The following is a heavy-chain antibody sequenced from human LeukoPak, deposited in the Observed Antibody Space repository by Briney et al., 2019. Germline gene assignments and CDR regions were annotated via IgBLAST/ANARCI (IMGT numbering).Heavy chain of an antibody. V-gene: IGHV4-59*01. CDR2: IYYSGST. D-gene: IGHD3-22*01. CDR3: ARLSMIRGFDY. Sequence: SETLSLTCTVSGGSIRSYYWSWIRRPPGKGLEWIGYIYYSGSTNYNPSLRSRVTILVDTSKNQFSLKLSSVTAADTAVYYCARLSMIRGFDYRGQGTLVTVSS. CDR1: GGSIRSYY. J-gene: IGHJ4*02.